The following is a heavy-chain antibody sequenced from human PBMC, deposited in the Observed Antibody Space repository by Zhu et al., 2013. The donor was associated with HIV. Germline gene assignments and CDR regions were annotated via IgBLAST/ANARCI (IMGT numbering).Heavy chain of an antibody. Sequence: QVQLVQSGAEVKKPGASVKVSCKASGYTFTGYYMHWVRQAPGQGLEWMGWVNPNSGGTNYAQKFQGRVTMTRDTSISTAYMELSRLRSDDTAVYYCARSPDYYDSSGYHIGDWGQGTLVTVSS. D-gene: IGHD3-22*01. CDR2: VNPNSGGT. J-gene: IGHJ4*02. CDR1: GYTFTGYY. CDR3: ARSPDYYDSSGYHIGD. V-gene: IGHV1-2*02.